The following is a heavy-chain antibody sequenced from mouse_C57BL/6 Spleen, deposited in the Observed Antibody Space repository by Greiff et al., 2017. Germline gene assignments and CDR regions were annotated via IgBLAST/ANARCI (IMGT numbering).Heavy chain of an antibody. CDR2: IDPSDSYT. CDR3: ARGTVVAPSDY. J-gene: IGHJ2*01. CDR1: GYTFTSYW. Sequence: VQLQQPGAELVKPGASVKLSCKASGYTFTSYWMQWVKQRPGQGLEWIGEIDPSDSYTNYNQKFKGKATLTVDTSSSTAYMQLSSLTSEDSAVYYCARGTVVAPSDYWGQGTTLTVSS. D-gene: IGHD1-1*01. V-gene: IGHV1-50*01.